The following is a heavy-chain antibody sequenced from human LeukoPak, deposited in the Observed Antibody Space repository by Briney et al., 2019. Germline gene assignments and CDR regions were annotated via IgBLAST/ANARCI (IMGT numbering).Heavy chain of an antibody. D-gene: IGHD2-2*02. J-gene: IGHJ5*02. CDR1: GGTFSNYA. V-gene: IGHV1-69*05. CDR3: ASTRYCSSTSCYIKDWFDP. CDR2: IIPIFGSA. Sequence: GASVKVSCMASGGTFSNYAISWVRQAPGQGLEWMGGIIPIFGSANYAQRFQGRVTITTDESTSTAYMELSSLRSEDTAMYYCASTRYCSSTSCYIKDWFDPWGQGTLVTVSS.